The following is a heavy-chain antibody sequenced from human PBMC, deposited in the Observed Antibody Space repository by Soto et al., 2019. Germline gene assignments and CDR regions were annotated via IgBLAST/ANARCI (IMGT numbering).Heavy chain of an antibody. D-gene: IGHD3-22*01. V-gene: IGHV3-23*01. J-gene: IGHJ3*02. CDR2: ISGSGGST. CDR3: AKDRGDSSGYYHYNAFDI. Sequence: GGSLRLSCAASGFTFSSYAMSWVRQAPGKGLGWVSAISGSGGSTYYADSVKGRFTISRDNSKNTLYLQMNSLRAEDTAVYYCAKDRGDSSGYYHYNAFDIWGQGTMVTVSS. CDR1: GFTFSSYA.